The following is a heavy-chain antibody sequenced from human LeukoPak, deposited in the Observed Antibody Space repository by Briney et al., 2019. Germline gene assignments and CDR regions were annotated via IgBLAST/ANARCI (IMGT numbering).Heavy chain of an antibody. CDR2: IYYSGST. Sequence: SETLSLTCTVSGGSISSYYWSWIRQPPGKGLEWIGYIYYSGSTNYDPSLKSRVTISVDTSKNQFSLKLSSVTAADTAVYYCARGKWESYSPPNWFDPWGQGTLVTVSS. J-gene: IGHJ5*02. CDR3: ARGKWESYSPPNWFDP. V-gene: IGHV4-59*01. CDR1: GGSISSYY. D-gene: IGHD1-26*01.